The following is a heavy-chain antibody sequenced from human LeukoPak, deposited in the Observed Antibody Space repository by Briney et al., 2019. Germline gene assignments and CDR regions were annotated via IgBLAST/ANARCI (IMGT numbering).Heavy chain of an antibody. Sequence: PGGSLRLSCAASGFTFNSYAMSWVRLAPGKGLEWVSTITGSGGTTYYADSVKGRFTISRDNSKNTLYLQMNSLRAEDTAVYYCAKAWSITIFGVVISYFDYWGQGTLVTVSS. J-gene: IGHJ4*02. D-gene: IGHD3-3*01. CDR3: AKAWSITIFGVVISYFDY. V-gene: IGHV3-23*01. CDR2: ITGSGGTT. CDR1: GFTFNSYA.